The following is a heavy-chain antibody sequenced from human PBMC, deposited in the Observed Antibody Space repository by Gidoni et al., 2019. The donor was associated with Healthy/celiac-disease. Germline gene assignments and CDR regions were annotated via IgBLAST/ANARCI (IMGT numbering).Heavy chain of an antibody. Sequence: QVQLVQSGAAVKKPGSSVKVSCKASGGTFSRYAISWVRQAPGQGLAWMGGIIPIFGTANYAQKFQGRVTITEDKSTSTAYMELSSLRSEDTAVYDCARALVVVVAVFAFDIWGQGTMVTVSS. CDR1: GGTFSRYA. V-gene: IGHV1-69*06. J-gene: IGHJ3*02. CDR2: IIPIFGTA. D-gene: IGHD2-15*01. CDR3: ARALVVVVAVFAFDI.